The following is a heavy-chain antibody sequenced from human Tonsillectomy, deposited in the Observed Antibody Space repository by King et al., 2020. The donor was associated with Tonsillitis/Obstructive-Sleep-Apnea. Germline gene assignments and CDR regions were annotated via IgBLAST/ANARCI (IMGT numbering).Heavy chain of an antibody. CDR1: GFTFINAW. CDR2: IKSERAGGTT. V-gene: IGHV3-15*01. D-gene: IGHD3-16*02. J-gene: IGHJ4*02. Sequence: VQLVESGGGLVKPGGSLRLSCAASGFTFINAWMSGVRQAPGKGLEWVGRIKSERAGGTTDYAAPVKGRFSISRDDSKNTLYLQMNSLKTEDTAVYYCATDVPVPLSQIDYWGQGTLVTVSS. CDR3: ATDVPVPLSQIDY.